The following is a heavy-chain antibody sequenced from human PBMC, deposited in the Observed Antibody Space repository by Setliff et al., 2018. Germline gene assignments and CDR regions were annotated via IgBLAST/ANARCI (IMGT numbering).Heavy chain of an antibody. V-gene: IGHV4-34*01. J-gene: IGHJ6*02. CDR2: INHSGST. CDR3: ARGKVLYDYVWGSYRYEDYYYGMDV. D-gene: IGHD3-16*02. Sequence: SETLSLTCAVYGGSFSGYYWSGIRQPPGKGLEWIGEINHSGSTNYNPSLKSRVTISVDTSKNQFSLKLSSVTAADTAVYYCARGKVLYDYVWGSYRYEDYYYGMDVWGQGTTVTVSS. CDR1: GGSFSGYY.